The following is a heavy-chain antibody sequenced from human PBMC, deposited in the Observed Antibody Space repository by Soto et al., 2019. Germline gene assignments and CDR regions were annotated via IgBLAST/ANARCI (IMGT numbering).Heavy chain of an antibody. CDR2: ISGHNGNT. CDR1: GYTFTSYG. D-gene: IGHD3-22*01. Sequence: QVQLVQSGAEVKEPGASVKVSCKASGYTFTSYGISWVRQAPGQGPEWMGWISGHNGNTNHPQSLQGRVTMTTDTSRNTAYMELRSLRSDDTAVYYCARHRFNYYDNSVYYYSDHWGQGTLVTVSS. V-gene: IGHV1-18*01. J-gene: IGHJ4*02. CDR3: ARHRFNYYDNSVYYYSDH.